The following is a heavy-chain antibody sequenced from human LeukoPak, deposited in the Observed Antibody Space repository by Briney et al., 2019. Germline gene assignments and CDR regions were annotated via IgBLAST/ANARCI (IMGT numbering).Heavy chain of an antibody. V-gene: IGHV3-21*01. J-gene: IGHJ4*02. D-gene: IGHD3-10*01. CDR3: ARGRGGYYFDY. CDR2: ISSSSSYI. Sequence: GGSLRLSCAASGFTFSSYSMNWVRQAPGKGLEWVSSISSSSSYIYYADSVKGRFTISRGNAKNSLYLQMNSLRAEDTAVYYCARGRGGYYFDYWGQGTLVTVSS. CDR1: GFTFSSYS.